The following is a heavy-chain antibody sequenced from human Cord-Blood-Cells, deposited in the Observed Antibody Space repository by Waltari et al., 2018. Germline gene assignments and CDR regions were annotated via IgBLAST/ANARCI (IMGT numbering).Heavy chain of an antibody. V-gene: IGHV4-34*01. J-gene: IGHJ3*02. CDR3: ARLSIAAYGHDAFDI. D-gene: IGHD6-6*01. CDR2: INHSGST. Sequence: QVQLQQWGAGLLKPPETLSLTCAVYGGSFSGYCWSWIRQPPGKGLEWFGEINHSGSTNYNPSLKSRFTISRDNAKNSLYLQMNSLRAEDTAVYYCARLSIAAYGHDAFDIWGQGTMVTVSS. CDR1: GGSFSGYC.